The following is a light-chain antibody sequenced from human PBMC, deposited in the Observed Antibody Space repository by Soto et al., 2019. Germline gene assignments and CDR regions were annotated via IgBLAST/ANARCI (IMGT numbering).Light chain of an antibody. CDR3: QQYGSSPGWT. CDR2: GAS. Sequence: EIVFTQSPGTLSLSPGERATLSCRASQSVSSSYLAWYQQKPGQAPRLLIYGASSRATGIPDRFSGSGSGTDLTLTISRLEPEDFAVYYCQQYGSSPGWTFGQGTKVDIK. CDR1: QSVSSSY. V-gene: IGKV3-20*01. J-gene: IGKJ1*01.